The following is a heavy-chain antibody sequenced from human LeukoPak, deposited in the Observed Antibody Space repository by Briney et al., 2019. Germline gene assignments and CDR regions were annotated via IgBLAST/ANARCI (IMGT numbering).Heavy chain of an antibody. Sequence: GGSLRLSCAASGFTFSSYGMTRVRQSPGKGLEWVSSISATGGGTYYADSVKGRFTISRDNSKTTLYLQMNSLISEDTTVYYCARGPSGYHNTGGQGTLVTVSS. D-gene: IGHD5-12*01. CDR2: ISATGGGT. V-gene: IGHV3-23*01. J-gene: IGHJ4*02. CDR1: GFTFSSYG. CDR3: ARGPSGYHNT.